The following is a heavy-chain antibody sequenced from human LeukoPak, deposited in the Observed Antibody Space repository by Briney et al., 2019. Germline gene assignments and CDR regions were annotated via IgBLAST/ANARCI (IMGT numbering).Heavy chain of an antibody. V-gene: IGHV4-38-2*02. J-gene: IGHJ4*02. CDR3: ARDAQTYYYHSSGYYFEY. Sequence: NPSETLSLTCAVSGYSISSGYYWGWIRQPPGKGLEWIGSIYHTGSPYYNPPLKSRVTISVDTSKNQFSLKLSSVTAADTAVYYCARDAQTYYYHSSGYYFEYWGQGSLVTVSS. CDR2: IYHTGSP. CDR1: GYSISSGYY. D-gene: IGHD3-22*01.